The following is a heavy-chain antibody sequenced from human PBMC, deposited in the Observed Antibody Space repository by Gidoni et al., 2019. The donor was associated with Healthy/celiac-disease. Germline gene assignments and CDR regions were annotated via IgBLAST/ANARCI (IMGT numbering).Heavy chain of an antibody. Sequence: QVQLVESGGGVVQPGRSLRLSCAASGLTFSSYGMHWVRQAPGKGLEWVAVIWYDGSNKYYADSGKGRFTISRDNSKNTLYLQMNSLRAEDTAVYYCARGPPYYYDSPRLDYWGQGTLVTVSS. V-gene: IGHV3-33*01. D-gene: IGHD3-22*01. CDR2: IWYDGSNK. CDR1: GLTFSSYG. CDR3: ARGPPYYYDSPRLDY. J-gene: IGHJ4*02.